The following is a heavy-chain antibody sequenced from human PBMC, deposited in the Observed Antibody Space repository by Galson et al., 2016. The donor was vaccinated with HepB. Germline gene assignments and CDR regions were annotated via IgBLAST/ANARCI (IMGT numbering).Heavy chain of an antibody. CDR1: GFTFSIYS. V-gene: IGHV3-23*01. Sequence: SLRLSCAASGFTFSIYSVSWVRQAPGKGLEWASLIFGRGGGTYYRDSVKGRFTISRDNSKNTLYLQMSSLTAEDTALYYCAKYQGHPVTTYHFDYWGQGTLVTVSS. D-gene: IGHD2-2*01. CDR2: IFGRGGGT. CDR3: AKYQGHPVTTYHFDY. J-gene: IGHJ4*02.